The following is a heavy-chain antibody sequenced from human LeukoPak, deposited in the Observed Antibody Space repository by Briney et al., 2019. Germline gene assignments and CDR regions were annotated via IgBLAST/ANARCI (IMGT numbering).Heavy chain of an antibody. Sequence: PGGSLRLSCAASGFTFDDYAMHWVRQAPGKGLEWVSGISWNSGSIGYADSVKGRFTISRDNAKNSLYLQMNSLRAEDTALYYCAKDMVAVADYYFDYWGQGTLVTVSS. D-gene: IGHD6-19*01. J-gene: IGHJ4*02. CDR1: GFTFDDYA. V-gene: IGHV3-9*01. CDR3: AKDMVAVADYYFDY. CDR2: ISWNSGSI.